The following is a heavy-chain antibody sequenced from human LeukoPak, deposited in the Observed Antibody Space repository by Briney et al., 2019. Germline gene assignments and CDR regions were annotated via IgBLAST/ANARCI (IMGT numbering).Heavy chain of an antibody. D-gene: IGHD6-19*01. Sequence: SETLSLTCAVSGGSISSNSYYWGWIRQPPGKGLEWIGSIYYSGSTYYNPSLKSRVTISVDTSKNQFSLKLSSVTAADTAVYYCARGAVAYYYFDNWGQGTLVTVSS. CDR3: ARGAVAYYYFDN. CDR2: IYYSGST. V-gene: IGHV4-39*01. J-gene: IGHJ4*02. CDR1: GGSISSNSYY.